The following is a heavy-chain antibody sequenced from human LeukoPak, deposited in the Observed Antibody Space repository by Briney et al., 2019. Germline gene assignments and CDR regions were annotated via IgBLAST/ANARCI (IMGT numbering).Heavy chain of an antibody. CDR1: GCTFSSNA. CDR2: IIPIFGTA. CDR3: ARDSPSPTYDLGDAFDI. J-gene: IGHJ3*02. V-gene: IGHV1-69*05. Sequence: SVKLSCKASGCTFSSNAISWVRQPPGQGLEWMGRIIPIFGTANYAQKFQGRGTITTDESTSTAYMELSRLRSEDTAVYYCARDSPSPTYDLGDAFDIWGQGTMVTVSS. D-gene: IGHD3-3*01.